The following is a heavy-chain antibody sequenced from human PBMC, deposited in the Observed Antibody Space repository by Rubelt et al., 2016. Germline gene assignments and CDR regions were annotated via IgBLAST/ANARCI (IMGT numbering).Heavy chain of an antibody. CDR1: GYTFTSYA. CDR2: INAGNGTT. D-gene: IGHD1-7*01. CDR3: ARDLSSFPWNYGTLQH. J-gene: IGHJ1*01. Sequence: QVQLVQSGAEVKKPGASVKVSCKASGYTFTSYAMHWVRQAPGQRLEWMGWINAGNGTTKYSQKCQGRVTITRDTSASTAYMELSSLRSEDTAVYYCARDLSSFPWNYGTLQHWGQGTLVTVSS. V-gene: IGHV1-3*01.